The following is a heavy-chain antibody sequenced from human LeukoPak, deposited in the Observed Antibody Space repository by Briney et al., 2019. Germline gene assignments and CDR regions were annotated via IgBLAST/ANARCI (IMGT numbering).Heavy chain of an antibody. CDR1: GYTFTTYD. CDR2: INPNSGNT. Sequence: ASVKVSCKASGYTFTTYDINWVRQATGQGLEWMGWINPNSGNTGYAQKFQGRVTITRNTSISTVYMELSSLRSEDTAVYYCARDHSSSSTYYYYYMDVWGKGTTVTVSS. D-gene: IGHD6-6*01. J-gene: IGHJ6*03. CDR3: ARDHSSSSTYYYYYMDV. V-gene: IGHV1-8*03.